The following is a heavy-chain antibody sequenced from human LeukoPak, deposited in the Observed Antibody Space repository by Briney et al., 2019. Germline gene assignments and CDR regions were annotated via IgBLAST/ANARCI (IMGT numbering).Heavy chain of an antibody. CDR1: GYTFTSYA. CDR3: ARGSGSSIVGYYDFWSGYHNWFDP. CDR2: INTNTGNP. J-gene: IGHJ5*02. Sequence: ASVKVSCKASGYTFTSYAMNWVRQAPGQGLEWMGWINTNTGNPTYAQGFTGRFVFSLDTSVSTAYLQISSLKAEDTAVYYCARGSGSSIVGYYDFWSGYHNWFDPWGQGTLVTVSS. V-gene: IGHV7-4-1*02. D-gene: IGHD3-3*01.